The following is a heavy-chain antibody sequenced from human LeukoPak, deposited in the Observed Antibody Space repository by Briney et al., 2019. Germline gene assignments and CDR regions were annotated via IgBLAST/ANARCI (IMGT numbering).Heavy chain of an antibody. CDR3: ARRTPGGSPFDY. J-gene: IGHJ4*02. CDR2: IYYSGST. V-gene: IGHV4-39*01. D-gene: IGHD3-16*01. Sequence: KPSETLSLTCTVSGGSISSSSYYWGWIRQPPGKGLEWIESIYYSGSTYYNPSLKSRVTISVDTSKNQFSLKLSSVTAADTAVYYCARRTPGGSPFDYWGQGTLVTVSS. CDR1: GGSISSSSYY.